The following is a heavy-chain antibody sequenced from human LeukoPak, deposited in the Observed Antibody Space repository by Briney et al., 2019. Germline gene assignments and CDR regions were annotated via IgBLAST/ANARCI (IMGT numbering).Heavy chain of an antibody. Sequence: GGSLRLSCAASGFTLSSYAMSWVRQAPGKGLEWVSTISPGGGSTHYADSVKGRFAISRGNSKATLYLQMDSLRAEDTAAYYCAKDGDSYGLIASWGQGTLVTVSS. V-gene: IGHV3-23*01. CDR1: GFTLSSYA. CDR2: ISPGGGST. CDR3: AKDGDSYGLIAS. J-gene: IGHJ1*01. D-gene: IGHD5-18*01.